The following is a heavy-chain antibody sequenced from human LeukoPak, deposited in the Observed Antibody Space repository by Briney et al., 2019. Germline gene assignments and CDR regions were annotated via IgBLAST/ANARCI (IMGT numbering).Heavy chain of an antibody. Sequence: SVKVSCKASGGTFSSYAISWVRQAPGQGLEWMGGIIPIFGTANYAQKFQGRVTITTDESTSTAYMELSSLRSEDTAVYYCARITGSYYYYMDVWGKGTAVTVSS. CDR2: IIPIFGTA. CDR1: GGTFSSYA. J-gene: IGHJ6*03. V-gene: IGHV1-69*05. CDR3: ARITGSYYYYMDV. D-gene: IGHD1-20*01.